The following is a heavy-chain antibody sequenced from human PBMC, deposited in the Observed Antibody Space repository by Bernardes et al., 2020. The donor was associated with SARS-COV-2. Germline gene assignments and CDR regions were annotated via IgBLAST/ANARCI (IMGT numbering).Heavy chain of an antibody. V-gene: IGHV4-59*01. CDR1: DIINSY. CDR3: ARGSGGSYGGFDS. J-gene: IGHJ4*02. CDR2: IYYSGST. D-gene: IGHD1-26*01. Sequence: SETLSLTCSVSDIINSYWSWIRQPPGKGLEWIGYIYYSGSTNYNPSLQSRVTISVDTSKHQFSLKMNSVTAADTAMYYCARGSGGSYGGFDSWGQGTLVTVSS.